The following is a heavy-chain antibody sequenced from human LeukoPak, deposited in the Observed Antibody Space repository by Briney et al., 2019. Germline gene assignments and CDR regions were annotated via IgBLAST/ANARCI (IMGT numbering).Heavy chain of an antibody. CDR2: INQSGST. J-gene: IGHJ5*02. V-gene: IGHV4-34*01. Sequence: SDTLSLTCAVYGGSFSGYYWSWIRHPPGKGLEWIGEINQSGSTNYNPPLKSRVTISVDTSKNQFSLKLSSVTAADTAVYYCARVRGRSWYIEKYNWFDPWGQGTLVTVSS. CDR3: ARVRGRSWYIEKYNWFDP. CDR1: GGSFSGYY. D-gene: IGHD6-13*01.